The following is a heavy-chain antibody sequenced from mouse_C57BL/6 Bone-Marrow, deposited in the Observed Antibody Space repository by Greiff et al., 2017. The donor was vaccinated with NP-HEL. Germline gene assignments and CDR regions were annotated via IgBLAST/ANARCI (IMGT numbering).Heavy chain of an antibody. V-gene: IGHV1-26*01. Sequence: EVQEVESGPELVKPGASVKISCKASGYTFTDYYMNWVKQSHGKSLEWIGDINPNNGGTSYNQKFKGKATLTVDKSSSTAYMELRSLTSEDSAVYYCAITTVVDFDYWGQGTTLTVSS. CDR1: GYTFTDYY. D-gene: IGHD1-1*01. CDR3: AITTVVDFDY. J-gene: IGHJ2*01. CDR2: INPNNGGT.